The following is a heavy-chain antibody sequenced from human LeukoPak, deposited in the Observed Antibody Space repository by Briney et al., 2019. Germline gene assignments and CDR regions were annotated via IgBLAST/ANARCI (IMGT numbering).Heavy chain of an antibody. CDR1: GFTFSSYW. J-gene: IGHJ6*03. CDR2: IKQDGSEK. CDR3: ARDQGGYALYYYYYMDV. Sequence: GGSLRLSCAASGFTFSSYWMSWVRQAPGKGLEWVANIKQDGSEKYYVDSVKGRFTISRDNAKNSLYLQMNSLRAEDTAVYYCARDQGGYALYYYYYMDVWGKGTTVTVSS. V-gene: IGHV3-7*01. D-gene: IGHD5-12*01.